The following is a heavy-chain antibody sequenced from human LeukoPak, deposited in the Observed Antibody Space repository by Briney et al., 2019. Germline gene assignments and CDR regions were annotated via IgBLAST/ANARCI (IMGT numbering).Heavy chain of an antibody. J-gene: IGHJ2*01. D-gene: IGHD3-3*01. V-gene: IGHV3-30*02. CDR1: GFTFSSYG. Sequence: AGGSLRLSCAASGFTFSSYGMHWVRQAPGKGLEWVAFIRYDGSNKYYADSVKGRFTISRDNSKNTLYLQMNSLRAEDTAVYYCAKAGDLGVVIIWYFDLWGRGTLVTVSS. CDR3: AKAGDLGVVIIWYFDL. CDR2: IRYDGSNK.